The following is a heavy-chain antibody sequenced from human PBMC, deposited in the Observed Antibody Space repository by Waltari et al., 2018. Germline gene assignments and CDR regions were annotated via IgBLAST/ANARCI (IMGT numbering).Heavy chain of an antibody. D-gene: IGHD1-26*01. CDR1: GFTFSSYA. J-gene: IGHJ4*02. Sequence: QVQLVESGGGVVQPGRSLRLSCAASGFTFSSYAMHWVRQAPGKGLEWVAVISYDGSNKYYADSVKGRFTISRDNSKNTLYLQMNSLRAEDTAVYYCARDKERRGFDYWGQGTLVTVSS. CDR2: ISYDGSNK. CDR3: ARDKERRGFDY. V-gene: IGHV3-30-3*01.